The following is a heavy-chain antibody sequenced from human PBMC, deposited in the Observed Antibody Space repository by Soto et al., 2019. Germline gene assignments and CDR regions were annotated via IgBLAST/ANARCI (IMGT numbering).Heavy chain of an antibody. V-gene: IGHV1-3*01. D-gene: IGHD6-19*01. J-gene: IGHJ4*02. Sequence: ASAKASCKASGYTFTSYAMHWVHQAPGQRLEWMGWINAGNGNTKYSQKFQGRVTITRDTSASTAYMELSSLRSEDTAVYYCARSWQWLAHFDYWGQGTLVTVSS. CDR3: ARSWQWLAHFDY. CDR1: GYTFTSYA. CDR2: INAGNGNT.